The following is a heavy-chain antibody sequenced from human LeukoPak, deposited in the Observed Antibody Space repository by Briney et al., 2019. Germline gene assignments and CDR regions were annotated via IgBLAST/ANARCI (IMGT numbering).Heavy chain of an antibody. CDR2: IYYSGST. Sequence: SETLSLTCTVSGGSISSSSYYWGWIRQPPGKGLEWIGSIYYSGSTYYNPSLKSRVTISVDTSKNQFSLKLSSVTAADTAVYYCARDCSSTSCYPGGFDYWGQGTLVTVSS. V-gene: IGHV4-39*07. CDR1: GGSISSSSYY. J-gene: IGHJ4*02. CDR3: ARDCSSTSCYPGGFDY. D-gene: IGHD2-2*01.